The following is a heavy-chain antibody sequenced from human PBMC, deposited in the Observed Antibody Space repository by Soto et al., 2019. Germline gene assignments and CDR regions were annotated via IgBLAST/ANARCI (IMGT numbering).Heavy chain of an antibody. D-gene: IGHD6-6*01. CDR3: ARDQDIATRGYYFYPLDV. J-gene: IGHJ6*02. Sequence: AQRVSCQASGFTFIDYQMTRIRQAPGTGLGWVSYISRSGSTIYYADSVKGRFTISRDNAKNSLYLQMNNLGAEDTAVYYCARDQDIATRGYYFYPLDVGGQGTTVTVAS. V-gene: IGHV3-11*01. CDR1: GFTFIDYQ. CDR2: ISRSGSTI.